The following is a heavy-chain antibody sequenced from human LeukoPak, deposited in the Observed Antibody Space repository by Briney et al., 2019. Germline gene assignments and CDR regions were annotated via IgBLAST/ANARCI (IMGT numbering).Heavy chain of an antibody. D-gene: IGHD3-22*01. CDR2: ISSSGSTI. CDR3: ARSGYYYDSSGYYHY. J-gene: IGHJ4*02. V-gene: IGHV3-48*04. Sequence: GGSLRLSCVASGFTFSSYAMSWVRQAPGKGPERVSYISSSGSTIYYADSVKGRFTISRDNAKNSLYLQMNSLRAEDTAVYYCARSGYYYDSSGYYHYWGQGTLVTVSS. CDR1: GFTFSSYA.